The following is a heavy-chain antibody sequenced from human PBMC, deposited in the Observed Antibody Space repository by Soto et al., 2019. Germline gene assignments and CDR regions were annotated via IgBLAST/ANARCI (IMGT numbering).Heavy chain of an antibody. V-gene: IGHV3-23*01. CDR2: ISGSGGST. D-gene: IGHD2-8*01. CDR1: GFTFSSYA. CDR3: AKIRIDIVLMVYAIPSAYYFDY. J-gene: IGHJ4*02. Sequence: GGSLRLSCAASGFTFSSYAMSWVRQAPGKGLEWVSAISGSGGSTYYADSVKGRFTISRDNSKNTLYLQMNSLRAEDTAVYYCAKIRIDIVLMVYAIPSAYYFDYWGQGTLVTVSS.